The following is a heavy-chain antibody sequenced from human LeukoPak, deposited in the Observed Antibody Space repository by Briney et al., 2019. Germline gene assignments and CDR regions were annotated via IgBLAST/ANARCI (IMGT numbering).Heavy chain of an antibody. CDR2: IKQDGSEK. J-gene: IGHJ4*02. CDR1: GFTFSSYW. V-gene: IGHV3-7*01. Sequence: GGSLRLSCAASGFTFSSYWMSWVRQAPGKGLEWVANIKQDGSEKYYVDSVKGRFTISRDNAKNSLYLQMNSLRAEDTAVYYCARESFLWDCSSTSCYNFDYWGQGALVTVSS. CDR3: ARESFLWDCSSTSCYNFDY. D-gene: IGHD2-2*01.